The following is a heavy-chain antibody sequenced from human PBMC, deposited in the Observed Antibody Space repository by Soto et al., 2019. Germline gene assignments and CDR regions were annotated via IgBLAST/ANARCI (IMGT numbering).Heavy chain of an antibody. Sequence: QVQLVQSGAEVKKPGSSVTVSCKASGGTFSSYTISWVRQAPGQGLEWMGGIIPIFGTANYAQKFQGRVTITADESTSTAYMELSGLRSEDTAVYYCARGNHRWLQLWYFDPWGRGTLVVVSS. CDR2: IIPIFGTA. CDR1: GGTFSSYT. V-gene: IGHV1-69*12. CDR3: ARGNHRWLQLWYFDP. D-gene: IGHD5-12*01. J-gene: IGHJ2*01.